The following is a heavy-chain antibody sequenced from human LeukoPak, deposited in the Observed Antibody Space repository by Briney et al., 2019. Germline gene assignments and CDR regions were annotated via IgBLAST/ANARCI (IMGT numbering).Heavy chain of an antibody. CDR2: ISGSSSYI. V-gene: IGHV3-21*01. D-gene: IGHD3-9*01. CDR3: ARVDYDILTGYYIYAFDI. CDR1: EFTFSSYS. Sequence: GGSLRLSCAASEFTFSSYSMNWVRQAPGKGLEWVSSISGSSSYIYYADSVKGRFTISRDNAKNSLYLQMNSLRAEDTAVYYCARVDYDILTGYYIYAFDIWGQGTMVTVSS. J-gene: IGHJ3*02.